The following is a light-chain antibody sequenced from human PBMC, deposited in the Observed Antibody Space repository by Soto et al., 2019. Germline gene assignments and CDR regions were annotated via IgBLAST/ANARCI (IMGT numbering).Light chain of an antibody. CDR1: QIVLYSSNNKNY. CDR2: WTS. Sequence: DLVMTQSPDSLAVSLCERASISCKSSQIVLYSSNNKNYLAWYQQKPGQPPKLLIYWTSTRESGVPDRVSGSGSRTDFTLTISSLQAEDVAVYYCQQYNNWLTWTFGQGTKV. V-gene: IGKV4-1*01. CDR3: QQYNNWLTWT. J-gene: IGKJ1*01.